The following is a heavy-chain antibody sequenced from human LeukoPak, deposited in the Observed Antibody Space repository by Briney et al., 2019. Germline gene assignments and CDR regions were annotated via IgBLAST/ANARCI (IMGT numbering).Heavy chain of an antibody. CDR1: GFTFDDYA. V-gene: IGHV3-9*01. Sequence: GGSLRLSCAASGFTFDDYAMHWVRQAPGKGLEWVSGISWNSGSIGYADSVKGRFTISRDNAKNSLYLQMNSLRAEDTAVYYCGRGVYAHTTTFDYWGQGTLVTVSS. J-gene: IGHJ4*02. CDR2: ISWNSGSI. CDR3: GRGVYAHTTTFDY. D-gene: IGHD2-8*01.